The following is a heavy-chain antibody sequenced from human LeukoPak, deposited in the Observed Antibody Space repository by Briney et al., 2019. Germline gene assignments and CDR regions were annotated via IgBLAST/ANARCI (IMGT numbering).Heavy chain of an antibody. D-gene: IGHD4-23*01. Sequence: SVKVSCKASGGTFSSYALSWVRLAPGQGLEWMGGIIPVFGTTKYAQKFQGRVTITADESTSTAYMELSSLRSEDSAVYYCARRGRHDYGGNPRGWFDPWGQGTLVTVSS. V-gene: IGHV1-69*13. J-gene: IGHJ5*02. CDR3: ARRGRHDYGGNPRGWFDP. CDR2: IIPVFGTT. CDR1: GGTFSSYA.